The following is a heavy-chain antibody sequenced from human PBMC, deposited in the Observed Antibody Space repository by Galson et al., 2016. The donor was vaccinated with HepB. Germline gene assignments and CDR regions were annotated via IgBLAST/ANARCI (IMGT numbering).Heavy chain of an antibody. CDR2: MGPAGDK. V-gene: IGHV3-13*01. D-gene: IGHD2-15*01. J-gene: IGHJ2*01. Sequence: SLRLSCAISGFTFNDYDMHWVRQGTGESLEWVATMGPAGDKYYADSVKGRFTISRDNSKNTLYLQMNSLRPEDTAVYYCARDVAVVARTSWYFYLWGRGTLVTVPS. CDR1: GFTFNDYD. CDR3: ARDVAVVARTSWYFYL.